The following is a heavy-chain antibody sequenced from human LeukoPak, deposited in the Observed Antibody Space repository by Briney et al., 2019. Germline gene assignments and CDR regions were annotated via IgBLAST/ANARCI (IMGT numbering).Heavy chain of an antibody. J-gene: IGHJ4*02. V-gene: IGHV3-73*01. CDR3: GSFDY. Sequence: GGSLRLSCAASGFTFSGSAMHWVRQASGKGLEWVGRISTKAYNYAPSYAASLKGRFTISRDDSKNTAYLQMISLKTGDTAVYGSGSFDYWGQGTLVTVSS. CDR2: ISTKAYNYAP. D-gene: IGHD3-10*01. CDR1: GFTFSGSA.